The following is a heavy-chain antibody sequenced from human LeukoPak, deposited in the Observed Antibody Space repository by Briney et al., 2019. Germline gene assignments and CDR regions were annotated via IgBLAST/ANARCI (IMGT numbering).Heavy chain of an antibody. V-gene: IGHV3-7*01. CDR1: GFTFSSYG. Sequence: GGTLRLSCAASGFTFSSYGMSWVRQAPGKGREWVANIKQDGSEKYYVDSVKGRFTISRDNAKNSLYLQMNSLRAEDTAVYYCARDLVTALDYWGQGTLVTVSS. CDR2: IKQDGSEK. CDR3: ARDLVTALDY. J-gene: IGHJ4*02. D-gene: IGHD2-21*02.